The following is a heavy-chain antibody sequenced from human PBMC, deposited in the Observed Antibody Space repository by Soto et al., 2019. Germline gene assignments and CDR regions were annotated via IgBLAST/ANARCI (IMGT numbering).Heavy chain of an antibody. CDR3: ARGLAVRGSYGLDV. Sequence: QLQLQESGPGLVKPSQTLSLTCAVSGASISRGGSSWSWIRQAPGTGLEWIGYIYHNGITNYNPSLKSLVTISVDKSQNQFALGLNFVTAADTAVYYCARGLAVRGSYGLDVWGQGTTVTVSS. J-gene: IGHJ6*02. D-gene: IGHD3-10*01. CDR2: IYHNGIT. CDR1: GASISRGGSS. V-gene: IGHV4-30-2*01.